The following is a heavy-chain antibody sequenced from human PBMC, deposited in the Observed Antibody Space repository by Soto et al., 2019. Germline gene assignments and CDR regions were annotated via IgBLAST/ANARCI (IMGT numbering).Heavy chain of an antibody. J-gene: IGHJ4*02. Sequence: EVQLVESGGDLVQPGGSLRLSCAASGFTFSSYWMHWVRQAPGKGLVWVSRIKSDGSGAIYADSVKGRFTVSRDNAKNTLYLLMNSQSTEDTAVYYCARGDGDYHDGNGYLGRHWGQGPRVTVSS. D-gene: IGHD3-22*01. CDR1: GFTFSSYW. CDR3: ARGDGDYHDGNGYLGRH. V-gene: IGHV3-74*01. CDR2: IKSDGSGA.